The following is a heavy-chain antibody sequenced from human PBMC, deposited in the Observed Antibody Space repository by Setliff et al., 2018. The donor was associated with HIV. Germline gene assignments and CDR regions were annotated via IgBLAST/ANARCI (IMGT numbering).Heavy chain of an antibody. J-gene: IGHJ6*03. CDR3: ARDHDYGDLSRNWFYMDV. CDR1: GYTFSNYG. CDR2: INTNTGNP. Sequence: SCKASGYTFSNYGMNWVRQAPGQGLEWMGWINTNTGNPTYAQDFTGRFVFSLDTSVSTAYLQISSLKAEDTAVYYCARDHDYGDLSRNWFYMDVWGKGTTVTVSS. D-gene: IGHD4-17*01. V-gene: IGHV7-4-1*02.